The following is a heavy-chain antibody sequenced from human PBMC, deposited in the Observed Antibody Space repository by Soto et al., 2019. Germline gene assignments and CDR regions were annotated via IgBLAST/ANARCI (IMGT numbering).Heavy chain of an antibody. CDR3: ARRGSSSDY. CDR1: GGSISSSSYY. Sequence: SETLSLTCTVSGGSISSSSYYWGWIRQPPGKGLEWIGSIYYSGSTYYNPSLKSRVTISVDTSKNQFSLKLSSVTAADTAVYYCARRGSSSDYWGQGTLVTVSS. V-gene: IGHV4-39*01. D-gene: IGHD6-6*01. CDR2: IYYSGST. J-gene: IGHJ4*02.